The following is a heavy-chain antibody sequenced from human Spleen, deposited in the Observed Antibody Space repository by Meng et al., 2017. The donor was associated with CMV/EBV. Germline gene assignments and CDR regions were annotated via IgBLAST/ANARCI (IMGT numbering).Heavy chain of an antibody. D-gene: IGHD2-2*02. J-gene: IGHJ4*02. Sequence: SETLSLTCTVSGGSISSYYWSWIRQPPGKGLEWIAYISHSDSTNYNPSLKSRVTISVDPSKNQFSLQLSSVTAADTAVYYCARGRGIPAAIDFDYWGQGTLVTVSS. CDR1: GGSISSYY. CDR2: ISHSDST. CDR3: ARGRGIPAAIDFDY. V-gene: IGHV4-59*01.